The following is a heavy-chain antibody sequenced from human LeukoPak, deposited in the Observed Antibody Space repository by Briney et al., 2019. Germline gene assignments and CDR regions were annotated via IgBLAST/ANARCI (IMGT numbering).Heavy chain of an antibody. J-gene: IGHJ4*02. CDR1: GYTFTSYG. D-gene: IGHD3-22*01. V-gene: IGHV1-18*01. Sequence: ASVKVSCKASGYTFTSYGISWVRQAPGQGLEWMGWISAYNGNTNYAQKLQGRVTMTTDTSTSTAYMELRSLRSDDTAVYYWARDYVTSLAIVVSSNLDYWGQGTLVTVSS. CDR3: ARDYVTSLAIVVSSNLDY. CDR2: ISAYNGNT.